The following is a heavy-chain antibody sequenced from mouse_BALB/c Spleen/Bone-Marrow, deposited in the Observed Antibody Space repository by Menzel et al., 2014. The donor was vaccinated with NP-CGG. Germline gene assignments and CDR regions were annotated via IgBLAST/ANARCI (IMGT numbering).Heavy chain of an antibody. D-gene: IGHD2-4*01. Sequence: EVQLQQSGPELVKPGASVKISCKASGYSFTGYFMNWVMQSHGKSLEWIGRINPYNGDTFYNQKLKGKATLTVDKSSSTAHMELRSLASEDSAVYYCARGEDYGRGSWFAYWGQETLVTVSA. J-gene: IGHJ3*01. CDR1: GYSFTGYF. CDR2: INPYNGDT. CDR3: ARGEDYGRGSWFAY. V-gene: IGHV1-20*02.